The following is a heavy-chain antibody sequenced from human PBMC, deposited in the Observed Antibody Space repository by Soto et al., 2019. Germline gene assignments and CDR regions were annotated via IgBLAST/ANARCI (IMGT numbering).Heavy chain of an antibody. Sequence: VQLVESGGGLVKPGGSLRLSCAASGLTFSDSYLNWIRHAPGKGLEWLAYISSTGSSIFYAGSVKGRFTISRDNAKNSRYLQMNSLRAEDTAMYYCARVRFGEWGYAMDVWGQGTTVTVSS. CDR2: ISSTGSSI. D-gene: IGHD3-10*01. V-gene: IGHV3-11*01. CDR3: ARVRFGEWGYAMDV. CDR1: GLTFSDSY. J-gene: IGHJ6*02.